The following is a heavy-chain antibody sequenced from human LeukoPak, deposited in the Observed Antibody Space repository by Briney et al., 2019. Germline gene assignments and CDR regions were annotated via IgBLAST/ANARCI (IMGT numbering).Heavy chain of an antibody. CDR1: GFTFSTYG. D-gene: IGHD4-17*01. Sequence: PGGSLRLSCAASGFTFSTYGMSWVRQAPGKGLEWVSVIYSGGSTYYADSVKGRFTISRDNSKNTLYLQMGSLRAEDMAVYYCARSTTVTYYFDYWGQGTLVTVSS. CDR2: IYSGGST. J-gene: IGHJ4*02. V-gene: IGHV3-66*01. CDR3: ARSTTVTYYFDY.